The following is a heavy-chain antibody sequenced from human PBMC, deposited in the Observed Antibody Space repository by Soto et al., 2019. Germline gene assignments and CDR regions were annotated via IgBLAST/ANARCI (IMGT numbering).Heavy chain of an antibody. CDR3: ASSHLARRDYSNPDYYYYYGMDV. J-gene: IGHJ6*02. CDR2: IIPIFGTA. Sequence: GASVKVSCKASGGTFSSYAISWVRQAPGQGLEWMGGIIPIFGTANYAQKFQGRVTITADESTSTAYMELSSLRSEDTAVYYCASSHLARRDYSNPDYYYYYGMDVWGQGTTVTVSS. V-gene: IGHV1-69*13. CDR1: GGTFSSYA. D-gene: IGHD4-4*01.